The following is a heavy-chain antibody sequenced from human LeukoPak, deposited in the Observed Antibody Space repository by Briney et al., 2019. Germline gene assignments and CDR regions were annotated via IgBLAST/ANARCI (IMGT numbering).Heavy chain of an antibody. J-gene: IGHJ5*02. CDR3: ARGYSSGWYAFGS. V-gene: IGHV4-59*01. CDR1: GGSISSYY. D-gene: IGHD6-19*01. Sequence: PSETLSLTCTVSGGSISSYYWSWIRQSPGKGLEWIGYIYYSGNTNYNPSLKSRVTISVDTSKNQFSLKLTSVTAADTAVYYCARGYSSGWYAFGSWGQGTLVTVSS. CDR2: IYYSGNT.